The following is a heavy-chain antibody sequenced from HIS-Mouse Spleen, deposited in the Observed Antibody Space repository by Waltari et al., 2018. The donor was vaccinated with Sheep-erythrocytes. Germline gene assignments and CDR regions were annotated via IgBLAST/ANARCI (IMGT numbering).Heavy chain of an antibody. CDR2: IYYSGST. J-gene: IGHJ3*02. D-gene: IGHD3-3*01. V-gene: IGHV4-59*08. Sequence: QVQLQESGPGLVKPSETLSLTCTVSGCSISSYYWSWIRQPPGKGLEWIGYIYYSGSTNYNPSLKSRVTISVDTSKNQFSLKLSSVTAADTAVYYCARAYYDFWSGYYDAFDIWCQGTMVTVSS. CDR3: ARAYYDFWSGYYDAFDI. CDR1: GCSISSYY.